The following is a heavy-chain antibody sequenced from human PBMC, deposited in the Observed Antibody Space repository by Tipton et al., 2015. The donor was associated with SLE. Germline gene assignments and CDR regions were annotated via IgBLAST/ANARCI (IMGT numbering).Heavy chain of an antibody. CDR1: AGSISSYY. D-gene: IGHD6-13*01. CDR2: IYTSGST. J-gene: IGHJ4*02. V-gene: IGHV4-4*09. CDR3: ARDGSSSSWKPFDY. Sequence: TLSLTCTVSAGSISSYYWSWIRQPPGKGLEWIGYIYTSGSTNYNPSLKSRVTISVDTSKNQFSLKLSSVTAADTAVYYCARDGSSSSWKPFDYWGQGTLVTVSS.